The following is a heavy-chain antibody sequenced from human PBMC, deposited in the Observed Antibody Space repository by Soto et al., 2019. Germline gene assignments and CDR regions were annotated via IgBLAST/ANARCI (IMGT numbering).Heavy chain of an antibody. D-gene: IGHD4-17*01. V-gene: IGHV4-59*08. CDR1: GGSISSYY. J-gene: IGHJ4*02. CDR3: ARHPYDYFDY. CDR2: IYYSGST. Sequence: QVQLQESGPGLVKPSETLSLTCTVSGGSISSYYWSWIRQPPGKGLEWIGYIYYSGSTNYNPSLKGGVTIPLAASKTQFSLKLSSVTAPATAVYYCARHPYDYFDYWGRETLVTVSS.